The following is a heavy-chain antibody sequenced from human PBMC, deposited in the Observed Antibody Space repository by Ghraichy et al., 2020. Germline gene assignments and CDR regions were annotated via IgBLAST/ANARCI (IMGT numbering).Heavy chain of an antibody. CDR2: IRSKANSYAT. D-gene: IGHD1-20*01. CDR3: TAKRSNWNDGPPAFDI. CDR1: GFTFSGSA. V-gene: IGHV3-73*01. J-gene: IGHJ3*02. Sequence: GGSLRLSCAASGFTFSGSAMHWVRQASGKGLEWVGRIRSKANSYATAYAASVKGRFTISRDDSKNTAYLQMNSLKTEDTAVYYCTAKRSNWNDGPPAFDIWGQGTMVTVSS.